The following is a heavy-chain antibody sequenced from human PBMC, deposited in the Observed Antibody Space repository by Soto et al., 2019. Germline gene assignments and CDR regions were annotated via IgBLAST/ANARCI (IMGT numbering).Heavy chain of an antibody. V-gene: IGHV4-34*01. CDR1: GGSFSGYY. CDR3: ARDLVFHY. J-gene: IGHJ4*02. CDR2: INHSGGA. Sequence: SETLSLTCAVYGGSFSGYYWSWIRQPPGKGLEWIGEINHSGGADYNPSLKSRVTISVDTSKNQFPLKLSSVTAADTAVYFCARDLVFHYWGQGTLVTVS. D-gene: IGHD3-9*01.